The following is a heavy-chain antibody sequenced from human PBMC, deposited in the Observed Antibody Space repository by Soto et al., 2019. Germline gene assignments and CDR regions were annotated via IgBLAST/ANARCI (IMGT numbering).Heavy chain of an antibody. D-gene: IGHD7-27*01. J-gene: IGHJ4*02. CDR1: GFSLTTRPVG. CDR2: AYWDDDN. Sequence: QITLKESGPALMKATQTLTLTCTFSGFSLTTRPVGLGCLRQAPRKALEWLAFAYWDDDNPYNPSLKNRLSSNKDASRRQVVLTMCHLDPVDTATYYCALRRAYNGNWGGGDFDSWGPGSLVTVSS. CDR3: ALRRAYNGNWGGGDFDS. V-gene: IGHV2-5*02.